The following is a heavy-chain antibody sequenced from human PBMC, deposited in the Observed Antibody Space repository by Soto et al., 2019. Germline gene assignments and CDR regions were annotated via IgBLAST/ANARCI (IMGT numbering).Heavy chain of an antibody. J-gene: IGHJ5*01. D-gene: IGHD1-26*01. CDR1: DGTLTTSY. Sequence: QVRRHQWGTTLLRPSETLSLTCTINDGTLTTSYWSWIRQPPGRGLEWIGEIHHSGSLIYNPSLEGRVTMSLDMSENQLSLTLDSVTAADTAVYYCARHGGYYFDSWGQETLVTVSS. CDR2: IHHSGSL. V-gene: IGHV4-34*01. CDR3: ARHGGYYFDS.